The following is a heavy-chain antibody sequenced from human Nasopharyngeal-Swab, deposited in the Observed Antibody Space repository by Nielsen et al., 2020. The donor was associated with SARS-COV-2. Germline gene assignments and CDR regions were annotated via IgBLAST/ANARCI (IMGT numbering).Heavy chain of an antibody. V-gene: IGHV5-51*01. CDR1: GYSFTSYW. Sequence: GGSLRLSCKGSGYSFTSYWIGWVRQMPGKGLEWMGIIYPGDSDTRYSPSFQGQVTISADKSISTAYLQWSSLKASDTAMYYCARHNTIFGVVNPWGQGTLVTVSS. J-gene: IGHJ5*02. CDR3: ARHNTIFGVVNP. D-gene: IGHD3-3*01. CDR2: IYPGDSDT.